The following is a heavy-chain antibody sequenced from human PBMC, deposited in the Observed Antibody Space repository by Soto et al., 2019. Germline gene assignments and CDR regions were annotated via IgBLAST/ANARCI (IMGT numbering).Heavy chain of an antibody. CDR1: DDSISSGGYY. J-gene: IGHJ2*01. CDR3: ARGTDTWFFAL. Sequence: QVQLQESGPGLVKPSQTLSLTCTVSDDSISSGGYYWSWIRQHPGKGLEWIGYIYGTGNMYYKSSLNTRLTFSVETSKNHFSLKLTSVTAADTAVYYCARGTDTWFFALWGRGTLVTVSS. D-gene: IGHD3-9*01. CDR2: IYGTGNM. V-gene: IGHV4-31*03.